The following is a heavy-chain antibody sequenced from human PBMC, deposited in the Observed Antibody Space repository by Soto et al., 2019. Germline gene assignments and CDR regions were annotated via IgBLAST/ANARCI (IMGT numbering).Heavy chain of an antibody. CDR2: ISGSGGST. V-gene: IGHV3-23*01. CDR3: AKVQGYYYGSGSYGD. CDR1: GFTFSSYA. J-gene: IGHJ4*02. D-gene: IGHD3-10*01. Sequence: EVQLLESGGGLVQPGGSLRLSCAASGFTFSSYAMSWVRQAPGKGLEWVSAISGSGGSTYYADSVKGRFTIARNNSKNTLYLQMNSLRAEDTAVYYCAKVQGYYYGSGSYGDWGQGTLVTVSS.